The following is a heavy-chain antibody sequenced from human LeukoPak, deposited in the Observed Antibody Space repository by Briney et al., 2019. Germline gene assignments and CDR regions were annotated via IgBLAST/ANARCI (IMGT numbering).Heavy chain of an antibody. D-gene: IGHD1-26*01. CDR1: GYTFTSYY. CDR2: INPSGGST. CDR3: ARFLKWEPSFDI. J-gene: IGHJ3*02. V-gene: IGHV1-46*01. Sequence: ASVKVSCKASGYTFTSYYMHWVRQAPGQGLEWMRIINPSGGSTSYAQKFQGRVTMTRDMSTSTVYMELSSLRSEDTAVYYCARFLKWEPSFDIWGQGTMVTVSS.